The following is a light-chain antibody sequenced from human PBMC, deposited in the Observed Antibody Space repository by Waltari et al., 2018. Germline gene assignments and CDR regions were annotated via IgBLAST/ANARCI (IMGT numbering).Light chain of an antibody. CDR3: AVWDDSLNGVV. CDR2: THN. V-gene: IGLV1-44*01. Sequence: QSVLTQPPSASATPGPRVTISCSGSSSNIGSNTVAWYHQLPGTAPKLLIYTHNQRPSGVPDRFSGSKSGTSASLAISGLQSEDEADYYCAVWDDSLNGVVFGGGTKLTVL. J-gene: IGLJ2*01. CDR1: SSNIGSNT.